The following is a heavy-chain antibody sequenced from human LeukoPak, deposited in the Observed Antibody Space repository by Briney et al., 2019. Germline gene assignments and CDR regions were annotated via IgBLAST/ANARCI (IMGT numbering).Heavy chain of an antibody. D-gene: IGHD3-10*01. CDR1: GGTFSSYA. CDR2: IIPIFGTA. V-gene: IGHV1-69*13. Sequence: ASVKVSFKASGGTFSSYAISWVRQAPGQGLEWMGGIIPIFGTANYAQKFQGRVTITADESTSTAYMELSSLRSEDTAVYYCARADYYGSGSYRTLDYYYYGMDVWGQGTTVTVSS. J-gene: IGHJ6*02. CDR3: ARADYYGSGSYRTLDYYYYGMDV.